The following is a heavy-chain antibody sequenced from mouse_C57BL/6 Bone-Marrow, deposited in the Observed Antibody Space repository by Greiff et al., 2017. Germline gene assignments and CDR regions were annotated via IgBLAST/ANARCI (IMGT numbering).Heavy chain of an antibody. V-gene: IGHV1-82*01. CDR2: IYPGDGDT. Sequence: QVQLQQSGPELVKPGASVKISCKASGYAFSSSWMNWVKQRPGKGLEWLGRIYPGDGDTNYNGKFRGKATLTADKSSSTAYMQLSSLTSEDSAVYFCARQLYYFDYWGQGTTLTVSS. J-gene: IGHJ2*01. D-gene: IGHD3-1*01. CDR3: ARQLYYFDY. CDR1: GYAFSSSW.